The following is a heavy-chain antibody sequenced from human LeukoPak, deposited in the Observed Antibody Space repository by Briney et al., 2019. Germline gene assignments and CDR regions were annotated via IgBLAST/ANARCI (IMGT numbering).Heavy chain of an antibody. CDR2: INHSGST. CDR3: ARGHYDYVWGSYRFPKKFDY. Sequence: SETLSLTCAVYGGSFSGYYWSWIRQPPGKGLEWIGEINHSGSTNYNPSLKSRVTISVDTSKNQFSLKLSSVTAADTAVYYCARGHYDYVWGSYRFPKKFDYWGQGTLVTVSS. V-gene: IGHV4-34*01. D-gene: IGHD3-16*02. CDR1: GGSFSGYY. J-gene: IGHJ4*02.